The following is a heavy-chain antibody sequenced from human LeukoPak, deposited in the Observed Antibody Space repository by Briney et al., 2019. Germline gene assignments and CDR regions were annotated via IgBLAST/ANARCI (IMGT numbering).Heavy chain of an antibody. D-gene: IGHD5-12*01. CDR2: ISSSGSTI. V-gene: IGHV3-48*03. Sequence: GGSLRLSCAASGFTFSSYEMNWVRQAPGKGLEWVSYISSSGSTIYYADSVKGRFTISRDNAKNSLYLQMNSLRAEDTAVYYCARENSGYDNFDYWGQGTLVTVSS. CDR1: GFTFSSYE. J-gene: IGHJ4*02. CDR3: ARENSGYDNFDY.